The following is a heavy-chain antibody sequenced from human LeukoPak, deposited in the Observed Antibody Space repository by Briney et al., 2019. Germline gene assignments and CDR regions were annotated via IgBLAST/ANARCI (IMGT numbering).Heavy chain of an antibody. D-gene: IGHD3-3*01. CDR2: IYHSGST. V-gene: IGHV4-38-2*01. CDR3: ARRITIFGVVITYYFDY. J-gene: IGHJ4*02. CDR1: GYSISSGYY. Sequence: PSETLSLTCAVSGYSISSGYYWGWIRQPPGKGLEWIGRIYHSGSTYYNPSLKSRVTISVDTSKNLFSLKLSSVTAADTAVYYCARRITIFGVVITYYFDYWGQGTLVTVSP.